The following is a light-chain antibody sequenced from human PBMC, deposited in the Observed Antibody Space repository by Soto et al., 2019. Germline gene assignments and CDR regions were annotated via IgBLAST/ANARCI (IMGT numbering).Light chain of an antibody. V-gene: IGLV1-51*01. CDR1: SSNIGGNS. J-gene: IGLJ1*01. Sequence: QSVLTQPPSVSAAPGQKVTICCSVSSSNIGGNSVSWYQQLPGTAPKLLIYDDNKRPSGIPDRFSGSKSGTSATLGITGFQTGDEADYYCGSWDSSLSAYVFGTGTKVTVL. CDR2: DDN. CDR3: GSWDSSLSAYV.